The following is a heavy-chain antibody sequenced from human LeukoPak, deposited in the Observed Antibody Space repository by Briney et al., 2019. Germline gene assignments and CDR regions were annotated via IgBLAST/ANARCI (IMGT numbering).Heavy chain of an antibody. J-gene: IGHJ6*02. CDR3: ARGQSSSSWYSYYYYGMDV. CDR2: MNPNSGNT. V-gene: IGHV1-8*01. CDR1: GYTFTSYD. D-gene: IGHD6-13*01. Sequence: GASVKVSCKASGYTFTSYDINWVRQATGQGLEWMGWMNPNSGNTGYAQKFQGRVTMTRNTSISTAYMELSSLRSEDTAVYYCARGQSSSSWYSYYYYGMDVWGQGTTVTVSS.